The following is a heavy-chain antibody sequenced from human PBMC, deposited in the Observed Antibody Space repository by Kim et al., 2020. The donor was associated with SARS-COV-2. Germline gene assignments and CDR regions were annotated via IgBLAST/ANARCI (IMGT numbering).Heavy chain of an antibody. V-gene: IGHV3-23*01. CDR2: T. Sequence: TFYADSLRGRFTSSRDISKSTLYRQRNSLRAEDTALYYCAKDVWGYSGMDVWGQGTTVTVSS. CDR3: AKDVWGYSGMDV. J-gene: IGHJ6*02. D-gene: IGHD3-16*02.